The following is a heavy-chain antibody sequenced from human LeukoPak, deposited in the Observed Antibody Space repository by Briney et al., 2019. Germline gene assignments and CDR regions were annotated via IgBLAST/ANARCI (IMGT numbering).Heavy chain of an antibody. CDR2: IYYSGST. CDR3: ARISSGIAAY. D-gene: IGHD6-25*01. J-gene: IGHJ4*02. Sequence: SETLSLTCTVSGGSISSYYWSWIRQPPGKGLEWIGYIYYSGSTNYNPSLKSRVTISVDTSKNQFSLKLSSVTAADTAVYYCARISSGIAAYWGQGTLVTVSS. CDR1: GGSISSYY. V-gene: IGHV4-59*01.